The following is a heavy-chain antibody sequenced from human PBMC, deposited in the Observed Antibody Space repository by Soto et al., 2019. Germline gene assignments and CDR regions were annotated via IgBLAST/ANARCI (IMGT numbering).Heavy chain of an antibody. V-gene: IGHV1-18*01. Sequence: QVHLVQSGAEVKKPGASVKVSCKGSGYAFTTYGITWVRQAPGQGLEWMGWISAHNGNTNYAQKLQGRVTVTRDTSTSTAYMELKSLRSNDTAVYYCARGRYGDYWGQGALVTVSS. J-gene: IGHJ4*02. D-gene: IGHD1-1*01. CDR3: ARGRYGDY. CDR1: GYAFTTYG. CDR2: ISAHNGNT.